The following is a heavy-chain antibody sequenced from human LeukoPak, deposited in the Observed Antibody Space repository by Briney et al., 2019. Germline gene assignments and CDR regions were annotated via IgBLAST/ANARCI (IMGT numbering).Heavy chain of an antibody. V-gene: IGHV4-4*07. CDR1: GGSISSYY. CDR2: IYTSGST. J-gene: IGHJ6*03. D-gene: IGHD6-19*01. CDR3: ARAVAGRYYYYYYMDV. Sequence: SSETLSLTCTVSGGSISSYYWSWIRQPAGKGLEWIGRIYTSGSTNYNPSLKSRVTMSLDTSKNQFSLKLSSVTAADTAVYYCARAVAGRYYYYYYMDVWGKGTTVTISS.